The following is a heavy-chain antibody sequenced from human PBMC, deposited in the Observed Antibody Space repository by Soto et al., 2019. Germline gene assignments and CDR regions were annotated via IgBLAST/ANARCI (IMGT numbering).Heavy chain of an antibody. CDR3: DTATPKLRIHALDV. CDR2: IYYSGST. V-gene: IGHV4-31*02. D-gene: IGHD5-18*01. J-gene: IGHJ6*02. Sequence: CLHPKKLLEWSGYIYYSGSTYYNPSLKSRVTISVDTSKNQFSLKLSSVTAADTAVYYCDTATPKLRIHALDVWR.